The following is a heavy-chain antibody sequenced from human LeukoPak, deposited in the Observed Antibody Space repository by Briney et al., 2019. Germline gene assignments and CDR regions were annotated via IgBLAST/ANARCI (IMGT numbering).Heavy chain of an antibody. V-gene: IGHV3-23*01. D-gene: IGHD1-26*01. CDR3: AKLWRGSHPRYFDH. J-gene: IGHJ4*02. CDR1: GFTVSSNY. CDR2: ITDSGGTT. Sequence: GGSLRLSCAASGFTVSSNYMSRVRQAPGKGLEWVSTITDSGGTTFYADSVKGRFTISRDNFKNTVYLQMNSLRAEDTAVYYCAKLWRGSHPRYFDHWGQGTLVTVSS.